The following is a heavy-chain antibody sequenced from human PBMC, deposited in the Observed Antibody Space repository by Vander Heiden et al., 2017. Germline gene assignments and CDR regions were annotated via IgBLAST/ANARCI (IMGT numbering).Heavy chain of an antibody. V-gene: IGHV4-39*01. CDR3: SSPAPAYYDIGGYRAYFQH. Sequence: QLQLQESRPGLVKPSETLSLTCTVSGGSISSSSYYWGWIRQPPGKALEWIGGNYYSGSTYYNPSLKSRVTISVDTSKHQFSLKLFSVTSANPTLSSFSSPAPAYYDIGGYRAYFQHWGQGTLVTVSS. J-gene: IGHJ1*01. CDR2: NYYSGST. D-gene: IGHD3-22*01. CDR1: GGSISSSSYY.